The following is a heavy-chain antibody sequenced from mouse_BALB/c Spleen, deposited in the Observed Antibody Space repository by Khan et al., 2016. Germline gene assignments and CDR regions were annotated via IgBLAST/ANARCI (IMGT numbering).Heavy chain of an antibody. V-gene: IGHV4-1*02. J-gene: IGHJ3*01. CDR3: ARLHYCGRFAY. Sequence: EVQLQESGGGLVQPGGSLKLSCAASGFDFSRYWMSWVRQASGKGLEWIGEINPDSSTINYTPSLKDKFINSRDNAKNTLYLQMSKVRSEDTALXYCARLHYCGRFAYWGQGTLVTVSA. D-gene: IGHD1-2*01. CDR2: INPDSSTI. CDR1: GFDFSRYW.